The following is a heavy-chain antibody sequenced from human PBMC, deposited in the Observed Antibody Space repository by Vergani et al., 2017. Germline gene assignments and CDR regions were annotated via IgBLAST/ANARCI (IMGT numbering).Heavy chain of an antibody. CDR2: IYYSGST. D-gene: IGHD2-21*01. Sequence: QVQLQESGPGLVKPSETLSLTCTVSGGSISSYYWSWIRQPPGKGLEWIGYIYYSGSTNYNPSLKSRVTITVDTSKNQFSLTLSSVTAADTAVYYCARVVTYGGGDCLRTYYYYDMDVWGKGTTVTVSS. CDR3: ARVVTYGGGDCLRTYYYYDMDV. CDR1: GGSISSYY. V-gene: IGHV4-59*01. J-gene: IGHJ6*03.